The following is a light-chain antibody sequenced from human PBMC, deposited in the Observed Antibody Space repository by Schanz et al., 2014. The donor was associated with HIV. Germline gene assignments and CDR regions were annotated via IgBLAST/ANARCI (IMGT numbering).Light chain of an antibody. J-gene: IGLJ3*02. Sequence: QSVLTQPPSASGTPGQRVTISCSGSSSNIGSNTVNWSQQFPGTAPKLLIYGNTQRPSGVPDRFSGSKSGTSASLAISGLQSEDEADYYCAAWDDSLNGVVFGGGTKLTVL. CDR1: SSNIGSNT. V-gene: IGLV1-44*01. CDR2: GNT. CDR3: AAWDDSLNGVV.